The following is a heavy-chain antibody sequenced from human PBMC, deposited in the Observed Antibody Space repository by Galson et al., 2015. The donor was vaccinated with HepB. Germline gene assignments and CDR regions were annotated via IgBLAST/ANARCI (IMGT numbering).Heavy chain of an antibody. CDR2: IIPIFGTA. J-gene: IGHJ4*02. D-gene: IGHD6-6*01. CDR3: ARVGREYSSSWSFFDY. V-gene: IGHV1-69*06. CDR1: GGTFSSYA. Sequence: SAKVSCKASGGTFSSYAISWVRQAPGQGLEWMGGIIPIFGTANYAQKFQGRVTITADKSTSTAYMELSSLRSEDTAVYYCARVGREYSSSWSFFDYWGQGTLVTVSS.